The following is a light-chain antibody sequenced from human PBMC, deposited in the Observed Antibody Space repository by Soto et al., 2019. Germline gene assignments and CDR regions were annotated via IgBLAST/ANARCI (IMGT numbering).Light chain of an antibody. V-gene: IGKV1-5*01. CDR2: DAS. Sequence: DIQMNQSPSTLFASVGDRVTITCRASQSISSWLAWYQQKPGKAPKLLIYDASSLESGVPSRFSGSGSGTEFTLTISSLQPDDFATYYCQQYNSYSRTFGQGTKVDIK. CDR3: QQYNSYSRT. J-gene: IGKJ1*01. CDR1: QSISSW.